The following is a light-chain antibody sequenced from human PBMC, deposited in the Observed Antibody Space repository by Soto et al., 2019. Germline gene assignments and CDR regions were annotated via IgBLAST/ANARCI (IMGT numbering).Light chain of an antibody. V-gene: IGKV1-6*01. CDR1: QDIRND. Sequence: AIPMTQSPSSLSASVGDRVTITCRASQDIRNDLAWYQQKPGQAPHLLIFAAFNLQSGVPSRFSGGGSGTHCTLTISSLQPDDFATYYCLQYYNFSWTFGQGTKVDIK. J-gene: IGKJ1*01. CDR3: LQYYNFSWT. CDR2: AAF.